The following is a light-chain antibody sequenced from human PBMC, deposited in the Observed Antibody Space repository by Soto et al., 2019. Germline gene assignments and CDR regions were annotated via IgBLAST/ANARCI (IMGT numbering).Light chain of an antibody. Sequence: SVLTQPGSVSRADGGAVTLSCTGTSSDVGGYNYVSWYQQHPGKAPKLMIYDVSKRPSGVPDRFSGSKSGNTASLTISGLQAEDEADYYCCSYAGSYAHYVFGTGTTVTVL. V-gene: IGLV2-11*01. CDR1: SSDVGGYNY. J-gene: IGLJ1*01. CDR3: CSYAGSYAHYV. CDR2: DVS.